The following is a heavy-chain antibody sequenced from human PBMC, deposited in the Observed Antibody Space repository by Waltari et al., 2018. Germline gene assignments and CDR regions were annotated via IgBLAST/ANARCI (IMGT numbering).Heavy chain of an antibody. D-gene: IGHD6-13*01. Sequence: EVQLVESGGGLVQPGGSLRLSCAASGFTFGSYWMSWVRQAPGKGLEWVANIQEEGREKNYVDSVKGRFTISRDNAKNSLYLQMNSLRAEDTAVYFCARDNSSSWYFFDYWGQGTVVTVSS. CDR2: IQEEGREK. CDR1: GFTFGSYW. J-gene: IGHJ4*02. CDR3: ARDNSSSWYFFDY. V-gene: IGHV3-7*01.